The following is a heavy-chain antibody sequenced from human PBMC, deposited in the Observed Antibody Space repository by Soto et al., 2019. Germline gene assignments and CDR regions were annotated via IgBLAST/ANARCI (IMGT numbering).Heavy chain of an antibody. J-gene: IGHJ4*02. CDR1: GYNFPIYW. CDR3: AGHTPSTRWSWTY. V-gene: IGHV5-10-1*01. Sequence: GESLKISCKGSGYNFPIYWISWVRQMPGKGLEWMGRIDPSDSYTNYSPSFQGRVTISADTSTSTAYLQWSSLQASDTAMYYCAGHTPSTRWSWTYWGQGTLVTVSS. CDR2: IDPSDSYT. D-gene: IGHD2-2*01.